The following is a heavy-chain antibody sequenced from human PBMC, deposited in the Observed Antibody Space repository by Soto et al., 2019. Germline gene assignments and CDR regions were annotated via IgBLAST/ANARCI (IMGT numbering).Heavy chain of an antibody. J-gene: IGHJ5*02. Sequence: QVQLVESGGGVVQPGRSLRLSCAASGFTFSSYGMHWVRQAPGKGLEWVAVISYDGSNKYYADSVKGRFTISRDNSKNTLYLQMNSLRAEDTAVYYCAKNWNWKEQWSWFDPWGQGTLVTVSS. CDR3: AKNWNWKEQWSWFDP. CDR1: GFTFSSYG. CDR2: ISYDGSNK. D-gene: IGHD1-1*01. V-gene: IGHV3-30*18.